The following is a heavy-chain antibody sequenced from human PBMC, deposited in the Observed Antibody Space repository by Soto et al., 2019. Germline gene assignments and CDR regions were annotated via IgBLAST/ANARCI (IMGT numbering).Heavy chain of an antibody. J-gene: IGHJ4*02. CDR3: ATLTPPFDY. D-gene: IGHD3-16*01. Sequence: PSETLSLTCTVSGGSISSGDSYWSWIRQSPGKGLEWIGYIYYSGSTYYNPSLRSRVTISVDTSKNQFSLKLNSVTAADTAVYYCATLTPPFDYWGQGTLVTVSS. CDR2: IYYSGST. CDR1: GGSISSGDSY. V-gene: IGHV4-30-4*01.